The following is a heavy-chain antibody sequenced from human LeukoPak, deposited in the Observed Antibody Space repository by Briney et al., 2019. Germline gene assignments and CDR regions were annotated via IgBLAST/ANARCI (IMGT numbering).Heavy chain of an antibody. CDR2: IYYSGST. D-gene: IGHD5-18*01. CDR1: GGSISSGDYY. Sequence: SETLSLTCTVSGGSISSGDYYWSWIRQPPGKGLEWFGYIYYSGSTYYNPSLKSRVTISVDTSKNQFSLKLSSLTAADTAVYYCARVLYSYGSLAWFDPWGQGTLVTVSS. J-gene: IGHJ5*02. V-gene: IGHV4-30-4*01. CDR3: ARVLYSYGSLAWFDP.